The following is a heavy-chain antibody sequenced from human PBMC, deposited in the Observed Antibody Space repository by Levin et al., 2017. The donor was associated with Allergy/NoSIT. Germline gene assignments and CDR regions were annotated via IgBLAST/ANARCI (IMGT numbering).Heavy chain of an antibody. CDR1: GGSISSSSYY. J-gene: IGHJ3*02. CDR3: ASEAVASTGTGALEI. Sequence: SETLSLTCTVSGGSISSSSYYWGWIRQPPGTGLEWIGSIYYSGSTYYNPSLKSRVTISVDTSKNQFSLKLSSVTAADTAVYYCASEAVASTGTGALEIWGQGTMVTDSS. CDR2: IYYSGST. D-gene: IGHD6-19*01. V-gene: IGHV4-39*01.